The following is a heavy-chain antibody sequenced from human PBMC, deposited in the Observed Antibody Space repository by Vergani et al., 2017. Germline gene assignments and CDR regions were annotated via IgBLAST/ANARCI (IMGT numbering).Heavy chain of an antibody. J-gene: IGHJ5*02. CDR2: ISYDGGNK. V-gene: IGHV3-30-3*01. CDR1: GFTLSSYA. Sequence: QVQLVESGGGVVQPGRSLRLSCAASGFTLSSYAMHWVRQAPGTGLEWVAVISYDGGNKYYAHSVKGRVTISRDNSKNTLYLQMNSLRAEDTAVYYCARGGYYDVWSADHWGQGTLVTVSS. D-gene: IGHD3-3*01. CDR3: ARGGYYDVWSADH.